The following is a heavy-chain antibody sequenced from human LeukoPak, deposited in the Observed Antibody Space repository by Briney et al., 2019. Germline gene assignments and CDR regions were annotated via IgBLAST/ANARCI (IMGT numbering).Heavy chain of an antibody. Sequence: ASVKVSCKASGYTFTSYYMHWVRQAPGQGLEWMGIINPSGGSTSYAQKFQGRVTMTRDMSTSTVYMELSSLRSEDTAAYYCARGGVVVVPAALFDYWGQGTLVTVSS. CDR3: ARGGVVVVPAALFDY. V-gene: IGHV1-46*01. CDR1: GYTFTSYY. J-gene: IGHJ4*02. D-gene: IGHD2-2*01. CDR2: INPSGGST.